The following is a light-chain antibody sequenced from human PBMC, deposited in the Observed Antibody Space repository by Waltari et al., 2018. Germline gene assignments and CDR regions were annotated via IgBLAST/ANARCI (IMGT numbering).Light chain of an antibody. J-gene: IGKJ4*01. V-gene: IGKV1-9*01. CDR1: QGISSH. CDR2: GAS. CDR3: QQLNSYPLT. Sequence: DIQLTQSPSFLSASVVDRVTIARRASQGISSHLVWYQQKPGKAPKLLIYGASTLQSGVPSRFSGSGSATEFTLTISSLQPEDFATYYCQQLNSYPLTFGGGTKVEIK.